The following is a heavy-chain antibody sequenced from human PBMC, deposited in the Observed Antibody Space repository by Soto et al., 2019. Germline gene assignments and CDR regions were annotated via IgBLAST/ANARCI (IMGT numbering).Heavy chain of an antibody. J-gene: IGHJ4*02. V-gene: IGHV3-64*04. CDR1: GFTFSSYA. CDR3: TRGPRPISTGTGAY. Sequence: SCSASGFTFSSYAIHWIRQAPGKGLEYVSAISSNGGSTYYADSVNGRFTISRYNVNDTLYLQMNNLRAEDSGLYYCTRGPRPISTGTGAYWGQGTQVTVSS. CDR2: ISSNGGST. D-gene: IGHD3-10*01.